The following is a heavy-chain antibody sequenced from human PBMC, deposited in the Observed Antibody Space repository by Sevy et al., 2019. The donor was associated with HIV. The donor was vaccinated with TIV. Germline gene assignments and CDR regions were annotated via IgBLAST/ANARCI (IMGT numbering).Heavy chain of an antibody. CDR3: ATNMVHLVAYDSYFTF. Sequence: GGSLRLSCVASQFNFDTYAIHWVRQAPGKGLEWVAMIWYDGSSKDYAESVQGRFAISRDNSQNTAFLQMNSLRAEDTGVYYCATNMVHLVAYDSYFTFWGQGSLVTDSS. J-gene: IGHJ4*02. CDR1: QFNFDTYA. CDR2: IWYDGSSK. D-gene: IGHD3-10*01. V-gene: IGHV3-33*01.